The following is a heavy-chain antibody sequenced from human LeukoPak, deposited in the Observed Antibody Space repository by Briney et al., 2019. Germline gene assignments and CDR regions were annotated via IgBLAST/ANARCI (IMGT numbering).Heavy chain of an antibody. CDR1: GFTFSSYA. CDR3: ARDYGGNSDY. Sequence: PGGSLRLSCAASGFTFSSYAMSWVRQAPGKGLEWVSAISGSGGSTYYADSVKGRFTISRDNAKNSLYLQMNSLRAEDTAVYYCARDYGGNSDYWGQGTLVTVSS. D-gene: IGHD4-23*01. V-gene: IGHV3-23*01. CDR2: ISGSGGST. J-gene: IGHJ4*02.